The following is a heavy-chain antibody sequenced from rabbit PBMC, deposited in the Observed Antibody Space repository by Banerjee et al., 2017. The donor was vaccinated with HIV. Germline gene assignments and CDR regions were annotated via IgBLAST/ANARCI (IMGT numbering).Heavy chain of an antibody. CDR3: ARDLAGVIGWNFNL. CDR1: GFTLSNYW. Sequence: QSLEESGGDLVKPGASLTLTCTASGFTLSNYWMCWVRQAPGKGLEWIACIYGGSSGSTDYASWAKGRVTISKASWTTVTLQMTSLTAADTASYFCARDLAGVIGWNFNLWGQGTLVTVS. D-gene: IGHD4-1*01. J-gene: IGHJ4*01. CDR2: IYGGSSGST. V-gene: IGHV1S40*01.